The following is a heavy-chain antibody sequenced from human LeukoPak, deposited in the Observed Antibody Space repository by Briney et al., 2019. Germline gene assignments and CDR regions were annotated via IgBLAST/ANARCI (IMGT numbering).Heavy chain of an antibody. J-gene: IGHJ5*02. D-gene: IGHD3-3*01. CDR3: ARGVDFWSGHLQGNWFDP. CDR1: GYTFTGYY. CDR2: INPNSGGT. Sequence: ASVKVSCKASGYTFTGYYMHWVRQAPGQGLEWMGWINPNSGGTNYAQKFQGRVTMTRDTSISTAYMELSRLRSDDTAVYYCARGVDFWSGHLQGNWFDPWAREPWSPSPQ. V-gene: IGHV1-2*02.